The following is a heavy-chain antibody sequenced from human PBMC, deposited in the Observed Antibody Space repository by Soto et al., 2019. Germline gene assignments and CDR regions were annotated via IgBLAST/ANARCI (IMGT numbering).Heavy chain of an antibody. Sequence: QMQLVQSGPAVKKPGTSVRVSCEASGFIFTSSAVQWVRQARGQRLEWIGWIVVGSGNTDYAQNFQERVTITRDMFTSTAYMELRRLRSDDTAVYYCAAEGVNASIQYGGFWHFDLWGRGTLVTVSS. J-gene: IGHJ2*01. D-gene: IGHD3-22*01. CDR1: GFIFTSSA. CDR3: AAEGVNASIQYGGFWHFDL. CDR2: IVVGSGNT. V-gene: IGHV1-58*01.